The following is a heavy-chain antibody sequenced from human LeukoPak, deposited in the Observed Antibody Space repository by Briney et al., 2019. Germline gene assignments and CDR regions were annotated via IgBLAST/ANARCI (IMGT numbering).Heavy chain of an antibody. J-gene: IGHJ5*02. CDR1: GFTFSNYA. D-gene: IGHD3-16*02. CDR2: ISYDGDTK. V-gene: IGHV3-30*04. CDR3: ARYVIQLRNWFDP. Sequence: GRSLRLSCAASGFTFSNYAMHWVRQAPGKGLEWVAVISYDGDTKYYTDSVKGRFTISGDSSKNTLYLQMNSLRPEDTAVYYCARYVIQLRNWFDPWGQGTLVTVSS.